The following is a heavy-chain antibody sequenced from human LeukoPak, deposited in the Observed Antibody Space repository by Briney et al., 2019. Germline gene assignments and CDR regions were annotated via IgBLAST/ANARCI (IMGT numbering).Heavy chain of an antibody. J-gene: IGHJ4*02. Sequence: ASVKVSCKASGYSFTSYGMSWVRQAPGQGLEWMGWISAYNGNTNYAQKLQGRVTMTTDTSTSTAYMELRSLRSDDTAVYYCARAAPTGSFDYWGQGTLVTVSS. V-gene: IGHV1-18*01. CDR3: ARAAPTGSFDY. D-gene: IGHD1-14*01. CDR1: GYSFTSYG. CDR2: ISAYNGNT.